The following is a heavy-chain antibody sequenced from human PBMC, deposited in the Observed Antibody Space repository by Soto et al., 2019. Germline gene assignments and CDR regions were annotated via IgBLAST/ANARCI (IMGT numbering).Heavy chain of an antibody. CDR2: IIPIFGTT. Sequence: QVHLVQSGAEVKKPGSSVKVSCTASGGTFGTYIISWVRQGPGQGLEWMGGIIPIFGTTTYAQKFQGRVTITADESSGTAYMDLSSLSSGDTALYYCTVRSMGDVDSWGQGTLVAVSS. CDR3: TVRSMGDVDS. D-gene: IGHD1-26*01. V-gene: IGHV1-69*01. J-gene: IGHJ4*02. CDR1: GGTFGTYI.